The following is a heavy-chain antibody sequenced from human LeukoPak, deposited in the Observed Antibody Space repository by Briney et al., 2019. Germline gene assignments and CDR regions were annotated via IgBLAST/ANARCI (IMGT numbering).Heavy chain of an antibody. Sequence: GGSLRLSCATSGFTFDDYAMHWVRQAPGKGLEWVSLISWDGGSTYYADSVKGRFTISRDNSKNSLYLQMNSLRAEDTALYYCAKDDSSGSFDYWGQGTLVTVSS. V-gene: IGHV3-43D*03. CDR3: AKDDSSGSFDY. CDR1: GFTFDDYA. D-gene: IGHD3-22*01. J-gene: IGHJ4*02. CDR2: ISWDGGST.